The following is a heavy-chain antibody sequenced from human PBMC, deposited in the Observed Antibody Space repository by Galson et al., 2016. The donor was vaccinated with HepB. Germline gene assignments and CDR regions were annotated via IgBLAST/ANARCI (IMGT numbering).Heavy chain of an antibody. CDR3: ARGAGSVYYYYGMDV. Sequence: SVKVSCKGYGCTFTNYAMHWVRQAPGQRLEWMGWINAGNGNTKYSQKFQARVTITRDTSASTAYMELSSLRSEDTAVYYCARGAGSVYYYYGMDVWGQGTAVTVSS. CDR2: INAGNGNT. J-gene: IGHJ6*02. CDR1: GCTFTNYA. D-gene: IGHD3-10*01. V-gene: IGHV1-3*01.